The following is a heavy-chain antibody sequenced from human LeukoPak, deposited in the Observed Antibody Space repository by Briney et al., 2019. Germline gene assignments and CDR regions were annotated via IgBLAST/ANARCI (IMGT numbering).Heavy chain of an antibody. CDR2: LYRGGAT. J-gene: IGHJ4*02. D-gene: IGHD3-22*01. V-gene: IGHV3-53*04. CDR3: ARGDYYDDCGYSD. Sequence: GGSLRLSCEVSGFTVSTTYMSWVRQAPGKGLEWVSILYRGGATYYADSVKGRFSISRHDSNNTLFLQMNSLRPEDTAVYYCARGDYYDDCGYSDWGQGALVTVSS. CDR1: GFTVSTTY.